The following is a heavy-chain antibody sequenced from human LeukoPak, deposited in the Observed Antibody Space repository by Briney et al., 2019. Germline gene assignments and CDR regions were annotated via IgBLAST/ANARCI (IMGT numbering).Heavy chain of an antibody. CDR3: ARDPGYCSGGSCYFDAFDI. CDR1: GGTFSSYA. V-gene: IGHV1-69*01. J-gene: IGHJ3*02. Sequence: SCAASGGTFSSYAISWVRQAPGQGLEWMGGIIPIFGTANYAQKFQGRVTITADESTSTAYMELSSLRSEDTAVYYCARDPGYCSGGSCYFDAFDIWGQGTMVTVSS. D-gene: IGHD2-15*01. CDR2: IIPIFGTA.